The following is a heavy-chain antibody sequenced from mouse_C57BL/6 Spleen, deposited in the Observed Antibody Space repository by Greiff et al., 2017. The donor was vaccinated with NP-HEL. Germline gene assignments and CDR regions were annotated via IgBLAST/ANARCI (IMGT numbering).Heavy chain of an antibody. Sequence: QVQLKESGAELVRPGASVTLSCKASGYTFTDYEMHWVKQTPVHGLEWIGAIDPETGGTAYNQKFKGKAILTADKSSSTAYMELRSLTSEDSAVYYCTRRDRVGYFDYWGQGTTLTVSS. CDR3: TRRDRVGYFDY. J-gene: IGHJ2*01. CDR2: IDPETGGT. CDR1: GYTFTDYE. D-gene: IGHD3-3*01. V-gene: IGHV1-15*01.